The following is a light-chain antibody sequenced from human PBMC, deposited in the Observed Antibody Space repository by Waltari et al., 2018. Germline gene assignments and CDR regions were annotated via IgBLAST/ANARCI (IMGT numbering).Light chain of an antibody. CDR3: QKYGTSPRT. V-gene: IGKV3-20*01. CDR1: QSVTSNY. Sequence: EIVLTQSPGTLSLSPGGRANLSCRASQSVTSNYLAWYQQKPGQAPRLIMFGASTRATGIPDRFSGSGSGTDFTLTISRLEPEDFAVYYCQKYGTSPRTFGQGTKVEIK. J-gene: IGKJ1*01. CDR2: GAS.